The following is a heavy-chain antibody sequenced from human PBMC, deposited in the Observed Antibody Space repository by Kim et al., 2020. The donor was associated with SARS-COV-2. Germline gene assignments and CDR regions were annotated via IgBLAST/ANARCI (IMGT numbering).Heavy chain of an antibody. D-gene: IGHD4-17*01. J-gene: IGHJ6*02. CDR2: IHHSGGT. CDR3: SKRKTTVTGAYVMDV. Sequence: SETLSLTCLVSGGPISGSYWSWIRQPPGRGLEWIGYIHHSGGTTYNPSLKSRVTISEDMSKNQYSLKLSSVTAADTAVYYCSKRKTTVTGAYVMDVWDQG. CDR1: GGPISGSY. V-gene: IGHV4-59*08.